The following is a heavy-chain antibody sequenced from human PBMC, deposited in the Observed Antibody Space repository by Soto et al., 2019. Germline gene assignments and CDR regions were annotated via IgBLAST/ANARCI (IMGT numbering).Heavy chain of an antibody. CDR1: GFTFSSYE. D-gene: IGHD4-4*01. J-gene: IGHJ6*02. CDR3: AALYSNYVYYYYGMDV. V-gene: IGHV3-48*03. CDR2: ISSSGSTI. Sequence: GSLRLSCAASGFTFSSYEMNWVRQAPGKGLEWVSYISSSGSTIYYADSVKGRFTISRDNAKNSLYLQMNSLRAEDTAVYYCAALYSNYVYYYYGMDVWGQGTTVTVSS.